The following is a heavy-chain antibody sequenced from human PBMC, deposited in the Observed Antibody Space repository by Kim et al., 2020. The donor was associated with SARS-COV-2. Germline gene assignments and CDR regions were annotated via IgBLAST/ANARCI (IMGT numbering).Heavy chain of an antibody. D-gene: IGHD6-19*01. J-gene: IGHJ5*02. CDR3: AADLSLGVGGWNLWDNWFDP. CDR2: IVVGSGNT. V-gene: IGHV1-58*01. CDR1: GFTFTSSA. Sequence: SVKVSCKASGFTFTSSAVQWVRQARGQRLEWIGWIVVGSGNTNYAQKFQERVTITRDMSTSTAYMELSSLRSEDTAVYYCAADLSLGVGGWNLWDNWFDPWGQGTLVTVSS.